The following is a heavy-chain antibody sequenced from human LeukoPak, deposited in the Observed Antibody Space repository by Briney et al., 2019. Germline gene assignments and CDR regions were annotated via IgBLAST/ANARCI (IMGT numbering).Heavy chain of an antibody. D-gene: IGHD3-10*01. CDR2: ISAYNGNT. CDR3: ARAPITMVRGVIRYYYGMDV. J-gene: IGHJ6*02. V-gene: IGHV1-18*01. Sequence: ASVKVSCKASGYTFTSYGISWVRQAPGQGLEWMGWISAYNGNTNYAQKLQGRVTMTTDTSTSTAYMELRSLRSDDTAVYYCARAPITMVRGVIRYYYGMDVWGQGTTVTASS. CDR1: GYTFTSYG.